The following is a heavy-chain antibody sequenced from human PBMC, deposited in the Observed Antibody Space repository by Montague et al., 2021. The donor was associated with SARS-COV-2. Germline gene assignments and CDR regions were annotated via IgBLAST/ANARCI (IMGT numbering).Heavy chain of an antibody. CDR1: GTSFSGYY. J-gene: IGHJ6*03. CDR2: INHGGST. D-gene: IGHD3-22*01. V-gene: IGHV4-34*01. Sequence: SETLSLTCAVHGTSFSGYYWNWIRQPPGKGLEWIGEINHGGSTKYSPSLKSRLTISADTSKNQFSLKLTSVAAADTAVYYCARLRDGVVPSPILVVGPYYSYYYMDVWGRGTMVTVSS. CDR3: ARLRDGVVPSPILVVGPYYSYYYMDV.